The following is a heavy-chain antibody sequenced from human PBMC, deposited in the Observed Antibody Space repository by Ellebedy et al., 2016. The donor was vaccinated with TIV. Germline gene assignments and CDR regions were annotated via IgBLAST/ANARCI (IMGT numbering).Heavy chain of an antibody. V-gene: IGHV1-18*01. CDR1: GYTFVDYG. CDR2: SSAYNRNT. J-gene: IGHJ3*02. D-gene: IGHD6-19*01. CDR3: ARGYSTGRLGLDI. Sequence: ASVKVSXXASGYTFVDYGISWVRQAPGQGLEWMGWSSAYNRNTNYAQKFQGRVTMTRDTSTSTVYMELSSLRSEDTAVYYCARGYSTGRLGLDIWGEGTMVTVSS.